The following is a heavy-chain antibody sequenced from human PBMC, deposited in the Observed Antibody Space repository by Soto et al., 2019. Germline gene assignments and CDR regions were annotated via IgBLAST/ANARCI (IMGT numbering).Heavy chain of an antibody. Sequence: QVQLVESGGGVVQPGRSLRLSCAASGFTFSSYAMHWVRQAPGKGLEWVAVISYDGSNKYYADSVKGRFTISRDNSKNTLYLQMNSLRAEDTAVYYCARDPRPIAVAGIFDYWGQGTLVTVSS. CDR1: GFTFSSYA. CDR3: ARDPRPIAVAGIFDY. J-gene: IGHJ4*02. CDR2: ISYDGSNK. V-gene: IGHV3-30-3*01. D-gene: IGHD6-19*01.